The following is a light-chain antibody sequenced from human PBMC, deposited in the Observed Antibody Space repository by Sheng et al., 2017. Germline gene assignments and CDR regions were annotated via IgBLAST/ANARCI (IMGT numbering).Light chain of an antibody. J-gene: IGKJ5*01. CDR2: WAS. CDR3: QQYYSTPLT. V-gene: IGKV4-1*01. Sequence: DIVMTQSPDSLAVSLGERATINCKSSQSVLLSSSNKDYLAWYQQKPGQSPKLLIYWASTRESGVPDRFSGSGSGTDFTLSISSLQAEDVAIYYCQQYYSTPLTFGQGTRLEIK. CDR1: QSVLLSSSNKDY.